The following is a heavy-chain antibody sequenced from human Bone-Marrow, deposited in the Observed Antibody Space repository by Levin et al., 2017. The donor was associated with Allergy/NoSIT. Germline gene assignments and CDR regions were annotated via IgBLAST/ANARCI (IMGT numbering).Heavy chain of an antibody. CDR1: GFTFSSYE. CDR2: ISSSGSTI. CDR3: ARDWTYYDILTGYKTDYFDY. V-gene: IGHV3-48*03. Sequence: GGSLRLSCAASGFTFSSYEMNWVRQAPGKGLEWVSYISSSGSTIYYADSVKGRFTISRDNAKNSLYLQMNSLRAEDTAVYYCARDWTYYDILTGYKTDYFDYWGQGTLVTVSS. D-gene: IGHD3-9*01. J-gene: IGHJ4*02.